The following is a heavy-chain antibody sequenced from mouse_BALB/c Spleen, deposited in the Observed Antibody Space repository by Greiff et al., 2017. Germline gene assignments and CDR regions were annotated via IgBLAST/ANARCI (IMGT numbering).Heavy chain of an antibody. Sequence: EVKVVESGGGLVQPGGSRKLSCAASGFTFSSFGMHWVRQAPEKGLEWVAYISSGSSTIYYADTVKGRFTISRDNPKNTLFLQMTSLRSEDTAMYYCARHYYGSSPFDYWGQGTTLTVSS. J-gene: IGHJ2*01. V-gene: IGHV5-17*02. CDR2: ISSGSSTI. CDR1: GFTFSSFG. CDR3: ARHYYGSSPFDY. D-gene: IGHD1-1*01.